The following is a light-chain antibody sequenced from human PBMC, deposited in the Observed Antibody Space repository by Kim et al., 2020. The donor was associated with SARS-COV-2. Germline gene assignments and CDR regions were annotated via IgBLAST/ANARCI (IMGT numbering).Light chain of an antibody. J-gene: IGKJ2*01. CDR1: ERLDYGAGYTH. CDR2: RVS. V-gene: IGKV2-30*01. CDR3: MQGTHWPYT. Sequence: QPPSISCRSSERLDYGAGYTHLHWFQQRPGQSPRRLIYRVSERDSGVPDRFSGSGSGTEFTLKISRVEAEDVGLYYCMQGTHWPYTFGQGTKLEI.